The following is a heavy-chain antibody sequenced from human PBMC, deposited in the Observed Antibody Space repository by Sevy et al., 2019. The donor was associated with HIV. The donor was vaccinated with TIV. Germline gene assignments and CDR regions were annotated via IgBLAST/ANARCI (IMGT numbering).Heavy chain of an antibody. CDR1: GFTFSGSW. CDR3: ARDGDGAFDY. CDR2: IIGDGSST. J-gene: IGHJ4*02. D-gene: IGHD3-16*01. V-gene: IGHV3-74*01. Sequence: GGSLRLSCAASGFTFSGSWMNWVRQAPGKGLVWVSHIIGDGSSTKYAYSVKGRFTISRDNAKNTVYLQMNSLRAEDTAVYYCARDGDGAFDYWGQGTLVTVSS.